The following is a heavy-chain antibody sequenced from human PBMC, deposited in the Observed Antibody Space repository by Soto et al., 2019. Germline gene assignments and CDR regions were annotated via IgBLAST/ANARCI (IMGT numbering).Heavy chain of an antibody. Sequence: QAQVVQSGAEVRKPGSSVKLSCKASEGTFNSYAIAWVRQAPGQGLEWMGGIIPYYNTLNYAQKFQDRVTITAYVSTNTVYMELSSLRSDDTAVYFCASGASRWYPYFFDSWAQGTLVTVSS. CDR2: IIPYYNTL. V-gene: IGHV1-69*01. D-gene: IGHD6-13*01. CDR3: ASGASRWYPYFFDS. CDR1: EGTFNSYA. J-gene: IGHJ4*02.